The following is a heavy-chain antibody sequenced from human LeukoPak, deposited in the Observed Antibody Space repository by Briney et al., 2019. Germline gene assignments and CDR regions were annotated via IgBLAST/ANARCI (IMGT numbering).Heavy chain of an antibody. Sequence: GGSLRLACAASGLTFSSYAMSWVRQAPGKGLEWVSAISGSGGSTYYADSVKGRFTISRDNSKNTLYLQMNSLRAEDTAVYYCAKDKEYSSSKFDYWGQGTLVTVSS. CDR3: AKDKEYSSSKFDY. CDR1: GLTFSSYA. V-gene: IGHV3-23*01. J-gene: IGHJ4*02. D-gene: IGHD6-6*01. CDR2: ISGSGGST.